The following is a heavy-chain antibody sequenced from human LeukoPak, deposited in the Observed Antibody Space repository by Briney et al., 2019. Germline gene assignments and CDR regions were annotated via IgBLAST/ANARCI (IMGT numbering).Heavy chain of an antibody. CDR3: ARMTYYYGSGSLEY. J-gene: IGHJ4*02. CDR2: IYYSGST. V-gene: IGHV4-30-4*02. D-gene: IGHD3-10*01. CDR1: GGSISSGDYY. Sequence: SETLSLTCTVSGGSISSGDYYWSWIRQPPGKGLEWIGYIYYSGSTYYNPSLKSRVTISVDTSKNQFSLKLSSVTAADTAVYYCARMTYYYGSGSLEYWGQGTLVTVSS.